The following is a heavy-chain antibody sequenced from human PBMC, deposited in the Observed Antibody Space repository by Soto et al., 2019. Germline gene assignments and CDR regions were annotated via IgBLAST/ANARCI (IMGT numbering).Heavy chain of an antibody. Sequence: QVQLQESGPGLVKPSGTLSLTCAVSGGSISSSNWWSWVRQPPGKGLEWIGEIYHSGSTNYNPSLKSXXTXSXXKSKNQFSLKLSSVTAADTAVYYCAREVGDSSSLHWGQGTLVTVSS. CDR3: AREVGDSSSLH. CDR2: IYHSGST. V-gene: IGHV4-4*02. D-gene: IGHD6-13*01. J-gene: IGHJ4*02. CDR1: GGSISSSNW.